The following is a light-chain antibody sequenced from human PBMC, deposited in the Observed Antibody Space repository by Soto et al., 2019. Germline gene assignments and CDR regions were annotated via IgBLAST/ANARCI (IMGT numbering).Light chain of an antibody. CDR2: GAS. CDR3: QQYSSSPPT. Sequence: EIFLTQSPGPLSLSPGERATLSCRASQSVRSSHLAWYQQKPGQGPRLLIYGASSRATGIPDRFSGSGSGTDFTLTISRLEPEDFAVYYCQQYSSSPPTFGGGTKVDIK. J-gene: IGKJ4*01. V-gene: IGKV3-20*01. CDR1: QSVRSSH.